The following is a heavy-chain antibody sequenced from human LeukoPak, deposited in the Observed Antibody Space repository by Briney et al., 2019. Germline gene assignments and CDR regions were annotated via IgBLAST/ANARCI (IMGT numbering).Heavy chain of an antibody. CDR1: GYTLTGYF. D-gene: IGHD3-22*01. Sequence: ASVKVSCKASGYTLTGYFVHWVRQAPGQGLEWMGWVNPHTGETHYAPKFQGRVTMTRDTSINTAYMELTRLTSDDTAVFYRARESPSSGYNFDYWGQGTLVTVSS. V-gene: IGHV1-2*02. J-gene: IGHJ4*02. CDR3: ARESPSSGYNFDY. CDR2: VNPHTGET.